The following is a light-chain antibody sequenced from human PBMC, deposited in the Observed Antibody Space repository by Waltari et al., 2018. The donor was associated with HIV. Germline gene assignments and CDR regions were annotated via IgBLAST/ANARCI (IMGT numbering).Light chain of an antibody. Sequence: QSALTQPPSASGSPGQSVTISCTGTSSDVGRYDYVSWYQQHTGKAPKLLIYEVNKRPSGVPDRVSGAKSGNTASLTVSGLQAEDEAEYYCTSYAGINPVAFGGGTNLTVL. J-gene: IGLJ2*01. V-gene: IGLV2-8*01. CDR2: EVN. CDR1: SSDVGRYDY. CDR3: TSYAGINPVA.